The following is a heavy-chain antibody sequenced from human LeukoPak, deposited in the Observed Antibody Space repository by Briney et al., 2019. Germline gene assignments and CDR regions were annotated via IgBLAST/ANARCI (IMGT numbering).Heavy chain of an antibody. CDR1: GGSISSSSYY. Sequence: PSETLSLTCTVSGGSISSSSYYWGWIRQPPGKGLEWIGSIYYSGSTYYNPSLKSRVTISVDTSKNQFSLELRSVTAADTAVYYCARQPYYYDSSSYHSSFDYWGQGTLVTVSS. V-gene: IGHV4-39*01. CDR3: ARQPYYYDSSSYHSSFDY. D-gene: IGHD3-22*01. CDR2: IYYSGST. J-gene: IGHJ4*02.